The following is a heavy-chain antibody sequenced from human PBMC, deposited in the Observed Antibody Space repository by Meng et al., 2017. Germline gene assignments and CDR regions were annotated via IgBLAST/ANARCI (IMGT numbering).Heavy chain of an antibody. J-gene: IGHJ4*02. CDR3: ARDGSPGYSSGWYDY. D-gene: IGHD6-19*01. CDR2: ISWNSGSI. Sequence: SLKISCAASGFTFDDYAMHWVRQAPGKGLEWVSGISWNSGSIGYADSVKGRFTISRDNAKNSLYLQMNSLRAEDTAVYYCARDGSPGYSSGWYDYWGQGTLVTVSS. CDR1: GFTFDDYA. V-gene: IGHV3-9*01.